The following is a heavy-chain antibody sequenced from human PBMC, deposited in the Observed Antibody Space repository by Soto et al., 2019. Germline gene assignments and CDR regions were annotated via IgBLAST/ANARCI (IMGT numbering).Heavy chain of an antibody. D-gene: IGHD3-10*02. V-gene: IGHV4-4*02. CDR3: ARGHCPGSSCQEY. Sequence: QVQVQESGPGLVKPSGTLSLTCAASGGSISNSNWWSWVRQSPGKGLEWIGEIYQSGSAKYNPSLKSRVAISLDTSNNQFLLQLSSVTAADTAVYYCARGHCPGSSCQEYWGQGTLVTVAS. CDR2: IYQSGSA. CDR1: GGSISNSNW. J-gene: IGHJ4*02.